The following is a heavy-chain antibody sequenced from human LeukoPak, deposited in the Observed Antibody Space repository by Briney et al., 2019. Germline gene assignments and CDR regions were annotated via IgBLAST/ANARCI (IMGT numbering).Heavy chain of an antibody. CDR3: ARHRADGYDYGDYFDY. J-gene: IGHJ4*02. CDR1: GFTFSSYA. D-gene: IGHD4/OR15-4a*01. Sequence: GGSLRLSCAASGFTFSSYAMHWVRQAPGKGLEWVAVISYDGSNKYYADSVKGRFTISRDNSKNTLYLQMNSLRAEDTAVYYCARHRADGYDYGDYFDYWGQGTLVTVSS. CDR2: ISYDGSNK. V-gene: IGHV3-30-3*01.